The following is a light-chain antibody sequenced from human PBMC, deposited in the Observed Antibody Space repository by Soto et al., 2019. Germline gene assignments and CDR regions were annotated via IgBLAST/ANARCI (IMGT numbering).Light chain of an antibody. CDR2: TAS. V-gene: IGKV1-39*01. Sequence: QSPSSLSASVGDRVTVTCRASQGISGYLNWYQQKPGKAPNLLIYTASSLQSGVPSRFSGSGSGTDFTLTISSLQPEDFATYYCQQSYSTPYTFGQGTKLEIK. CDR3: QQSYSTPYT. CDR1: QGISGY. J-gene: IGKJ2*01.